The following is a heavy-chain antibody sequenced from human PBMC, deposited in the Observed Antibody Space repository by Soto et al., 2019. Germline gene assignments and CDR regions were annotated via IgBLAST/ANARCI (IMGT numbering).Heavy chain of an antibody. CDR2: ISGSGDRI. CDR1: GITISNYP. V-gene: IGHV3-23*01. D-gene: IGHD3-22*01. Sequence: EVQLLESGGGSVQAGGSLRLSCAASGITISNYPMSWVRQAPGKGLDWVSGISGSGDRIYYADSAKGRFTISKDISKNSLSLQLDSLGVEDTAVYFCVKDDGGYPSTAPHWGQGTLVTVSS. CDR3: VKDDGGYPSTAPH. J-gene: IGHJ4*02.